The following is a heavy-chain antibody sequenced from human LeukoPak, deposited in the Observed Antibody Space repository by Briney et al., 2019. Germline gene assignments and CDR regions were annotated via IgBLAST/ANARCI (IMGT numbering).Heavy chain of an antibody. CDR1: GYTFTYYY. D-gene: IGHD2-15*01. Sequence: ASVKVSCKASGYTFTYYYMHWVRQAPGQGLEWMGWINPYSGDTNYAQKFQGRVTMTRDTSITTAYMDLSRLKSDDTAVYYCARASVENTLRIDDYWGQGTLVTDSS. V-gene: IGHV1-2*02. CDR2: INPYSGDT. CDR3: ARASVENTLRIDDY. J-gene: IGHJ4*02.